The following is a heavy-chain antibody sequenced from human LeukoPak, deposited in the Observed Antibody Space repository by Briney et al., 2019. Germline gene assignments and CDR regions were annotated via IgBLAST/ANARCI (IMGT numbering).Heavy chain of an antibody. D-gene: IGHD3-10*01. V-gene: IGHV4-39*07. CDR3: ARRPRASMVRGVISLFDY. CDR2: IYYSGST. Sequence: NPSETLSLTCTVSGGSISSSSYYWGWIRQPPGKGLEWIGSIYYSGSTNYNPSLKSRVTISVDTSKNQFSLKLSSVTAADTAVYYCARRPRASMVRGVISLFDYWGQGTLVTVSS. J-gene: IGHJ4*02. CDR1: GGSISSSSYY.